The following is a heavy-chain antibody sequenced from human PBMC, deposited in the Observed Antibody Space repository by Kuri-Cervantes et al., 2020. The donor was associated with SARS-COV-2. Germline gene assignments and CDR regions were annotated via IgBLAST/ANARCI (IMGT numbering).Heavy chain of an antibody. V-gene: IGHV3-48*04. CDR3: ARDQCSSTSCYGTYYYYYYGMDV. Sequence: GGSLRLSCAASGFTFSSYSMNWVRQAPGKGLEWVSYISSSSSTIYYADSVKGRFTISRDNAKNSLYLQMNSLRAEDTAVYYCARDQCSSTSCYGTYYYYYYGMDVWGQGTTVTVSS. D-gene: IGHD2-2*01. CDR2: ISSSSSTI. CDR1: GFTFSSYS. J-gene: IGHJ6*02.